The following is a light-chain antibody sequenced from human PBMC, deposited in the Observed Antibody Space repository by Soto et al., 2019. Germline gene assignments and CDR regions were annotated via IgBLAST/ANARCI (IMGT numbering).Light chain of an antibody. CDR2: GAS. Sequence: EIVLTRSPGSLSLSLGERATLSCRASQSVDSAFFAWYQQKPGQPARLLMYGASRRATGIPDRFSGSGSGTDFTLTISRLEPEDFAVYYCQQYASSLTFGQGTKVEI. CDR1: QSVDSAF. V-gene: IGKV3-20*01. CDR3: QQYASSLT. J-gene: IGKJ1*01.